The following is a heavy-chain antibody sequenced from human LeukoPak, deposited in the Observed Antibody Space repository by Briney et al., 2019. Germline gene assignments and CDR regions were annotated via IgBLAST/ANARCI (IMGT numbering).Heavy chain of an antibody. CDR1: GGSISSGGYY. V-gene: IGHV4-30-2*01. CDR2: IYHSGST. CDR3: ERGKRLDDFWSGNKTPYYFDN. D-gene: IGHD3-3*01. Sequence: SGTLSLTCTVSGGSISSGGYYWSWIRQPPGKGLEWIGYIYHSGSTYYNPSLKSRVTISVDRSKNQFSLKLSSVTAADTAVYYCERGKRLDDFWSGNKTPYYFDNGGQGTLVPVSS. J-gene: IGHJ4*02.